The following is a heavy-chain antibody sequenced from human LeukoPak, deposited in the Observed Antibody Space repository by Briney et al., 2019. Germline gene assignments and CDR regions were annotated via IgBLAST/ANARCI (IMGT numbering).Heavy chain of an antibody. Sequence: NTSETLSLTCAVYGGSFSGYYWSWIRQPPGKGLEWIGEINHSGSTNYNPSLKSRVTISVDTSKNQFSLKLSSVTAAGTAVYYCARGGYYDSSGYYPYYFDYWGQGTLVTVSS. CDR3: ARGGYYDSSGYYPYYFDY. V-gene: IGHV4-34*01. CDR1: GGSFSGYY. D-gene: IGHD3-22*01. J-gene: IGHJ4*02. CDR2: INHSGST.